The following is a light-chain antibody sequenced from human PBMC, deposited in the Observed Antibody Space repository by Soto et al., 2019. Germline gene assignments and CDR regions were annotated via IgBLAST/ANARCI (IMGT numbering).Light chain of an antibody. CDR2: GAS. CDR1: QSVSSSY. CDR3: QQYISSPFT. V-gene: IGKV3-20*01. J-gene: IGKJ3*01. Sequence: EIVLTQSPGTLSLSAGERATLSCRASQSVSSSYLAWYQQKPGQPPRLLNYGASSRATGIPDRFSGSGSGTDFTLPISRLEPEDFAVYYCQQYISSPFTFGRGTKVDI.